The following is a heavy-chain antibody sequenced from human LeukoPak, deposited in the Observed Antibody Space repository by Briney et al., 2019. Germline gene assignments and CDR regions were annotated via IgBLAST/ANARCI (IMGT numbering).Heavy chain of an antibody. CDR3: ARVYWHENAEYLQN. V-gene: IGHV3-66*01. CDR1: GFTVTSYY. J-gene: IGHJ1*01. CDR2: IYSDDSA. D-gene: IGHD2-15*01. Sequence: PGGSLRLSCAASGFTVTSYYMSWVRQAPGKGLEWVSVIYSDDSAHYAESVKGRFTVSTDHSTNTLYLQMNNLRAEDTAVFYCARVYWHENAEYLQNGGQGTLVTVSS.